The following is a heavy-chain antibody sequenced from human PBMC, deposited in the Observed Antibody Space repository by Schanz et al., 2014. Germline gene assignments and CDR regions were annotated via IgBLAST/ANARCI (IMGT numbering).Heavy chain of an antibody. CDR1: GFTFSSYW. D-gene: IGHD3-16*01. J-gene: IGHJ4*02. CDR3: ARGGFGLDY. Sequence: EVQLVESGGGLVQPGGSLRLSCAASGFTFSSYWMSWVRQAPGEGLEWVSAISGSGGDTYYADSVKGRFTISRDNAKNSLYLQMNSLRAEDTAVYYCARGGFGLDYWGQGTLVTVSS. V-gene: IGHV3-23*04. CDR2: ISGSGGDT.